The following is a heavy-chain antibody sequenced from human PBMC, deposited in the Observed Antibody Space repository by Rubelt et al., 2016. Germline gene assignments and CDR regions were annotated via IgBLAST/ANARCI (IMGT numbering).Heavy chain of an antibody. J-gene: IGHJ4*02. CDR3: AKDSGYGRLDF. CDR2: IKQDGTAK. Sequence: GGGLVQPGGSLRLSCAASEFTLSGYWMSWVRQAPGKGLEWVANIKQDGTAKYYVDSVKGRFTISRDNAKNSLYLQMNSLRAEDTAVYYCAKDSGYGRLDFWGQGTLVTVSS. D-gene: IGHD5-12*01. V-gene: IGHV3-7*05. CDR1: EFTLSGYW.